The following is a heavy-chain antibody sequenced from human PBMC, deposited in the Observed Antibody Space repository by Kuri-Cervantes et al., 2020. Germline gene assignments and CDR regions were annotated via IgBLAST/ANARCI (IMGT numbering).Heavy chain of an antibody. D-gene: IGHD4-17*01. Sequence: GESLKISCAASGFTFDDYTMHWVRQAPGKGLEWVSLISWDGGSTCYADSVKGRFTISRDNSKNSLYLQMNSLRTEDTALYYCAKATDYGVRATADYWGQGTLVTVSS. V-gene: IGHV3-43*01. J-gene: IGHJ4*02. CDR1: GFTFDDYT. CDR2: ISWDGGST. CDR3: AKATDYGVRATADY.